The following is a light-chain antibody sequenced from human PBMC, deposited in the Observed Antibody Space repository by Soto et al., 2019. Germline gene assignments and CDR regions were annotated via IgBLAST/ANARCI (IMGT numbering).Light chain of an antibody. CDR1: SSNIGNNY. CDR3: GAWDSSLSAGV. J-gene: IGLJ3*02. V-gene: IGLV1-51*02. Sequence: QSVLTQPPSVSAAPGQKVTISCSGSSSNIGNNYVSWYQQIPGTAPKLLIYEDGQRPSGIPDRFSGSKSGTSATLGITGLQTGDEADYYCGAWDSSLSAGVFGGGTKLTVL. CDR2: EDG.